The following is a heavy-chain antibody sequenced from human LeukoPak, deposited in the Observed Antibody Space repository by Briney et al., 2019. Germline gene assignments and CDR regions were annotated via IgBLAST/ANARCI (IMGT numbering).Heavy chain of an antibody. D-gene: IGHD3-10*01. CDR1: GGSISSGSHY. CDR2: FDYRGRT. CDR3: ARDLNYYGSGLNYYYGMDV. J-gene: IGHJ6*02. V-gene: IGHV4-39*07. Sequence: PSETLSLTCTVSGGSISSGSHYWGWIRQPPGKGLEWIGSFDYRGRTYYSPSLKSRVTISVDTSKNQFSLKLSSVTAADTAVYYCARDLNYYGSGLNYYYGMDVWGQGTTVTVSS.